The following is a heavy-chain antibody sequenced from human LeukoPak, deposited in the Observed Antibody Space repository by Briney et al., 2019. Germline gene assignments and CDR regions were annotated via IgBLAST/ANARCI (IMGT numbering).Heavy chain of an antibody. CDR2: ISSSSSYI. Sequence: GGSLRLSGVASGFTFSSYSMNWVRQAPGKGLEWVSSISSSSSYIYYADSVKGRFTISRDNAKNSLYLHMNSLRAEDTAVYYCARDASLTGDLDYWGQGTLVTVSS. J-gene: IGHJ4*02. CDR1: GFTFSSYS. D-gene: IGHD1-20*01. V-gene: IGHV3-21*01. CDR3: ARDASLTGDLDY.